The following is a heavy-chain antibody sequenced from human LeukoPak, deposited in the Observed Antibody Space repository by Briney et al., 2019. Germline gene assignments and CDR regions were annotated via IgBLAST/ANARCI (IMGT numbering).Heavy chain of an antibody. V-gene: IGHV4-34*01. D-gene: IGHD3-10*01. Sequence: SETLSLTCAVYGGSFSGYYWSWIRQPPGKGLEWIGEINHSGSTNYNPSLKNRVTISVDTSKNQFSLKLSSVTAADTAVYYCARGASYYAPFDYWGQGTLVTVSS. CDR3: ARGASYYAPFDY. J-gene: IGHJ4*02. CDR1: GGSFSGYY. CDR2: INHSGST.